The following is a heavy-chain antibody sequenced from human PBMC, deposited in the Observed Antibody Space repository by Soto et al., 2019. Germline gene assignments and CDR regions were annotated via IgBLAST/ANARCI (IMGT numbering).Heavy chain of an antibody. CDR3: ARDPLYYDYVWGHLVGYGMDV. V-gene: IGHV4-31*03. CDR1: GGSISSGGYY. CDR2: IYYSGST. D-gene: IGHD3-16*01. J-gene: IGHJ6*02. Sequence: QVQLQESGPGLVKPSQTLSLTCTVSGGSISSGGYYWSWIRQHPGKGLEWIGYIYYSGSTYYNPSLKSRVTLSVDPSKNQFSLTLSSVTAADTAVYYCARDPLYYDYVWGHLVGYGMDVWGQGTTVTVSS.